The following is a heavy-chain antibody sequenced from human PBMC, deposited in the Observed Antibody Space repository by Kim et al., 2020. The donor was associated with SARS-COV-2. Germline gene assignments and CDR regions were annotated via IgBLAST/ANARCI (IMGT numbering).Heavy chain of an antibody. CDR1: GYSFTSYW. Sequence: GESLKISCKGSGYSFTSYWIGWVRQMPGKGLEWMGIIYPGDSDTRYSPSFQGQVTISADKSISTAYLQWSSLKASDTAMYYCARQSIAGKYYYYYGMDVWGQGTTVTVSS. V-gene: IGHV5-51*01. J-gene: IGHJ6*02. CDR3: ARQSIAGKYYYYYGMDV. CDR2: IYPGDSDT. D-gene: IGHD2-21*01.